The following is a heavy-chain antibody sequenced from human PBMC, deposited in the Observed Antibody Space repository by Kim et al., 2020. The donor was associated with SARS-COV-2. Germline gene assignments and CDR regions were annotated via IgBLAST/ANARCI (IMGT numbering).Heavy chain of an antibody. D-gene: IGHD6-19*01. Sequence: FQGRVTITRDTSASTAYMELSSLRSEDTAVYYCARTAVAGLYYYYGMDVWGQGTTVTVSS. CDR3: ARTAVAGLYYYYGMDV. V-gene: IGHV1-3*01. J-gene: IGHJ6*02.